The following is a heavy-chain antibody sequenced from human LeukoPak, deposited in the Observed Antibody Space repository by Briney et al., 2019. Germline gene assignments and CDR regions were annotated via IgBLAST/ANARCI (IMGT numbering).Heavy chain of an antibody. J-gene: IGHJ4*02. D-gene: IGHD5-18*01. Sequence: GGSLRLSCAASGFTFSSYGMYWVRQAPGKGLEWVAFVRYDGSNKYYADSVKGRFTISRDNAKNSLYLQMNSLRAEDTAVYYCARSDVDTATIDYWGQGTLVTVSS. CDR1: GFTFSSYG. V-gene: IGHV3-33*07. CDR3: ARSDVDTATIDY. CDR2: VRYDGSNK.